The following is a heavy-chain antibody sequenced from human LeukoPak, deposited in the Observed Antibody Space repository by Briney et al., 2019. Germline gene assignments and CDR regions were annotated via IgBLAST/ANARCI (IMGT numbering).Heavy chain of an antibody. CDR2: ISGSGGST. J-gene: IGHJ4*02. V-gene: IGHV3-23*01. Sequence: GGSLRLSCAASGFTFSSYAMSWVRQAPGKGLEWVSAISGSGGSTYYADSVKGRFTISRDNAKNSLYLQMNSLRAEDTAVYYCARGLSPSDYWGQGTLVTVSS. CDR1: GFTFSSYA. CDR3: ARGLSPSDY.